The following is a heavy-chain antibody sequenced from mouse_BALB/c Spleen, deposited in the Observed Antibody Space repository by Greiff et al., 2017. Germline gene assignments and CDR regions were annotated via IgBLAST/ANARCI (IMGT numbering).Heavy chain of an antibody. V-gene: IGHV5-6-5*01. CDR1: GFTFSSYA. J-gene: IGHJ3*01. D-gene: IGHD1-1*01. CDR2: ISSGGST. CDR3: TRGDYGSSLFAY. Sequence: EVKLMESGAGLVKPGGSLKLSCAASGFTFSSYAMSWVRQTPEKRLEWVASISSGGSTYYPDSVKGRFTISRDNARNNLYLQMSSLRSEDTAMYCGTRGDYGSSLFAYWGQGTLVTVSA.